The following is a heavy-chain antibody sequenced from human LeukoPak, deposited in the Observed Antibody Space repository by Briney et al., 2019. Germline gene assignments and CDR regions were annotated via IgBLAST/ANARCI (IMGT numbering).Heavy chain of an antibody. J-gene: IGHJ4*02. CDR1: EFTVSSNY. Sequence: PGGSLRLSCAASEFTVSSNYMSWVRQAPGKGLEWVSVIYSGGSTYYADSVKGRFAISRDNAKNSLYLQMSSLRVEDTAVYYCARGPPYGSRSDYFDYWGQGTLVTVSA. CDR3: ARGPPYGSRSDYFDY. V-gene: IGHV3-66*01. CDR2: IYSGGST. D-gene: IGHD3-10*01.